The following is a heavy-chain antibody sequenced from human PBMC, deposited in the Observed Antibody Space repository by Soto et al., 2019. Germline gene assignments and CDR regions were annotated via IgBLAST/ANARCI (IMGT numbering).Heavy chain of an antibody. D-gene: IGHD3-3*01. CDR2: ISYDGSNK. Sequence: PGGSVRLSCAASGFTFSSYAMHWVRQAPGKGLEWVAVISYDGSNKYYADSVKGRFTISRDNSKNTLYLQMNSLRAEDTAVYYCARGAAYDFWSGQTTYYYGMDVWGQGTTVTVSS. CDR1: GFTFSSYA. J-gene: IGHJ6*02. CDR3: ARGAAYDFWSGQTTYYYGMDV. V-gene: IGHV3-30-3*01.